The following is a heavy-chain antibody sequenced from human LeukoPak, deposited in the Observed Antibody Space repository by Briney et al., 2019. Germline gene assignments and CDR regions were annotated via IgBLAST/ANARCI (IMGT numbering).Heavy chain of an antibody. V-gene: IGHV4-59*01. CDR2: IYYSGST. CDR1: GGSISNYY. CDR3: ARVSVAGTGPDY. D-gene: IGHD6-13*01. J-gene: IGHJ4*02. Sequence: PSETLSLTCTVSGGSISNYYWSWIRQPPGKGLEWIGYIYYSGSTNYNPSLKSRVTISVDTSKNQFSLKLKSVTAADTAVYYCARVSVAGTGPDYWGQGTLVTVSS.